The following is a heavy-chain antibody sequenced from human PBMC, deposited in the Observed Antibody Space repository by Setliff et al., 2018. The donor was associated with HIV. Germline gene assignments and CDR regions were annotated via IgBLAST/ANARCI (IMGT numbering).Heavy chain of an antibody. CDR2: VNPNSGDA. CDR1: GYTFTGHY. Sequence: GASVKVSCKASGYTFTGHYLHWVRQAPGQGLEWLGWVNPNSGDAIYAQNFQGRVTMTRDTSINAAYMELRGLRSDDTAVYYCARGDYGSGSYYPYYFYYGMDVWGQGTTVTVSS. D-gene: IGHD3-10*01. J-gene: IGHJ6*02. V-gene: IGHV1-2*02. CDR3: ARGDYGSGSYYPYYFYYGMDV.